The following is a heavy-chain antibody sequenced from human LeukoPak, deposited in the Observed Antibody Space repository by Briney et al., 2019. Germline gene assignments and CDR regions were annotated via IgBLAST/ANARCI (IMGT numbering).Heavy chain of an antibody. CDR3: AKGGKWDVTPFDY. J-gene: IGHJ4*02. CDR1: GFTFTSYS. D-gene: IGHD1-26*01. Sequence: GGSLRLSCAASGFTFTSYSMNWVRQAPGKGLEWVSTISGGGGGTYYADSVKGRFTTSRDNSKNTLYLQVNSLRAEDTAVYYCAKGGKWDVTPFDYWGQGTLVTVSS. V-gene: IGHV3-23*01. CDR2: ISGGGGGT.